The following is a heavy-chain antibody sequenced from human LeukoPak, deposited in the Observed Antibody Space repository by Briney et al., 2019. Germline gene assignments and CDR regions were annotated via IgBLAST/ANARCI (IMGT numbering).Heavy chain of an antibody. V-gene: IGHV1-69*04. CDR1: GGTFSSYA. J-gene: IGHJ4*02. D-gene: IGHD3-22*01. CDR3: AREGTDYYDSSGYLDY. CDR2: IIPILGIA. Sequence: SVKVSCKASGGTFSSYAISWVRQAPGQGLEWMGRIIPILGIANYAQKFQGRVTITADKSTSTAYMELSSLRSEDTAVYYCAREGTDYYDSSGYLDYWGQGTLVTVSS.